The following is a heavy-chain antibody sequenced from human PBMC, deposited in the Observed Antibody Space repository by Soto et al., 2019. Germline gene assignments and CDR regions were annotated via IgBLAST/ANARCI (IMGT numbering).Heavy chain of an antibody. CDR2: IIPILGIA. V-gene: IGHV1-69*02. D-gene: IGHD2-2*01. J-gene: IGHJ4*02. Sequence: QVQLVQSGAEVKKPGSSVKVSCKASGGTFSSYSISWVRQAPGQGLEWMGRIIPILGIATYAQQFQGRVTITAEKSKSTVYMELSSLRSEDTAVYYCGSDCSSTSCPRPGYWGQGTLVTVAS. CDR3: GSDCSSTSCPRPGY. CDR1: GGTFSSYS.